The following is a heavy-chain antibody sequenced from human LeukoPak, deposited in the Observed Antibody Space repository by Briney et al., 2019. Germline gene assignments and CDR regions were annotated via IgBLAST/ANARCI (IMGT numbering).Heavy chain of an antibody. CDR2: ISTSSSYM. Sequence: PGGSLRLSCAASEFTFSRYSMNWVRQAPGKGLEWVSSISTSSSYMFYAASVKGRFTISRDNAKNSLYLQMNSLRAEDTAVYYCAREWDIVVVPAAPKNWFDPWGQGTLVTVSS. D-gene: IGHD2-2*01. CDR1: EFTFSRYS. J-gene: IGHJ5*02. CDR3: AREWDIVVVPAAPKNWFDP. V-gene: IGHV3-21*01.